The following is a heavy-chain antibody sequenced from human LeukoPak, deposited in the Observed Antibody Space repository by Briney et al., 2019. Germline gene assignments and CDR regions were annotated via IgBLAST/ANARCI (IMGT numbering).Heavy chain of an antibody. CDR1: GFTFSTYT. CDR3: ARDSKQLVRTLNY. CDR2: ISSSSSYI. V-gene: IGHV3-21*01. J-gene: IGHJ4*02. D-gene: IGHD6-6*01. Sequence: GGSLRLSCAASGFTFSTYTMYWVRQAPGKGLEWVSSISSSSSYIYYADSVKGRFTISRDNAKNSLYLQMNSLRAEDTAVYYCARDSKQLVRTLNYWGQGTLVTVSS.